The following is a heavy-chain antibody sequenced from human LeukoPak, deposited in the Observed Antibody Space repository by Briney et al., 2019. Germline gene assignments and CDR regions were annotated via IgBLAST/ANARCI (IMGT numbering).Heavy chain of an antibody. CDR2: INPNSGGT. D-gene: IGHD2-15*01. CDR3: ARVEDILDY. CDR1: GYTLTELS. J-gene: IGHJ4*02. Sequence: ASVKVSCKVSGYTLTELSMHWVRQAPGQGLEWMGWINPNSGGTNYAQKFQGRVTMTRDTSISTAYMELSRLRSDDTAVYYCARVEDILDYWGQGTLVTVSS. V-gene: IGHV1-2*02.